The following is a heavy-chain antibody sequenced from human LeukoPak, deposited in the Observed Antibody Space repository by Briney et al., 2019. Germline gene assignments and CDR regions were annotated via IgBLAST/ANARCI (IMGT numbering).Heavy chain of an antibody. CDR1: GYTLTELS. V-gene: IGHV1-24*01. CDR3: ATGPPYYYYMDV. CDR2: FDPEDGET. Sequence: ASVKVSCKVSGYTLTELSMHWVRQAPGKGLEWMGGFDPEDGETIYAQKFQGRVTMTEDTSTDTAYMELSSLRSEDTAVYYCATGPPYYYYMDVWRKGTTVTVSS. J-gene: IGHJ6*03.